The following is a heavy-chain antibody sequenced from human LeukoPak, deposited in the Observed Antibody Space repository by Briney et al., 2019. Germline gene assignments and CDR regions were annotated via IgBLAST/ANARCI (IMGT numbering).Heavy chain of an antibody. V-gene: IGHV3-66*01. CDR3: ARAKPKNMVRGLIMRRESRYYFDY. CDR1: GFTFSSYA. CDR2: IYSGGST. Sequence: GGSLRLSCAASGFTFSSYAMTWVRQAPGKGLEWVSLIYSGGSTYYADSVKGRFTISRDNSKNTLYLQMNSLRAEDTAVYYCARAKPKNMVRGLIMRRESRYYFDYWGQGTLVTVSS. J-gene: IGHJ4*02. D-gene: IGHD3-10*01.